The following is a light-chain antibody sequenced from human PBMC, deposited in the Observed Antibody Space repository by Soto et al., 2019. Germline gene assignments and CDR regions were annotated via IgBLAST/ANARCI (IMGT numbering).Light chain of an antibody. Sequence: EIVLTQSPATLSLSPGERATLSCRASQSVSSYLAWYQQKPGQAPRLLIYDASNRATGIPARFSGSGSGTDFTLTISSLEPEDFAVYNCQQRSNWPPGLTIGGGTKVEIK. J-gene: IGKJ4*01. CDR1: QSVSSY. CDR3: QQRSNWPPGLT. V-gene: IGKV3-11*01. CDR2: DAS.